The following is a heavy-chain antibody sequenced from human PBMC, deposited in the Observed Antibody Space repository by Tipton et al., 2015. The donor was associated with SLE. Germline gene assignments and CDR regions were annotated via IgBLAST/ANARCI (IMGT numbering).Heavy chain of an antibody. D-gene: IGHD6-19*01. CDR3: ARQVGGIAVAADNWFDP. CDR1: GGSISGHY. V-gene: IGHV4-59*08. Sequence: TLSLTCTVSGGSISGHYWSWIRQPPGKGLEWIGYIYNSGSTNYNPSLKSRVTISVDTSKNQFSLKLSSVTAADTAVYYCARQVGGIAVAADNWFDPWGQGTLVAVSS. CDR2: IYNSGST. J-gene: IGHJ5*02.